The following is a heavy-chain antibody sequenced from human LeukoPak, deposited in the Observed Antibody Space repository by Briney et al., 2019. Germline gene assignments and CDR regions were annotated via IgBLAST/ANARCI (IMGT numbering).Heavy chain of an antibody. CDR3: ARDSSRVAGTYFFDY. CDR1: GYTFTANY. D-gene: IGHD6-19*01. J-gene: IGHJ4*02. V-gene: IGHV1-2*02. Sequence: GASVKVSCKASGYTFTANYIHWVRQAPGQGLEWMGWINPISGGTIYAQKFQDRVTVTRGTSINTAYMELSRLRSHDTAVHYCARDSSRVAGTYFFDYWGQGTLVTVSS. CDR2: INPISGGT.